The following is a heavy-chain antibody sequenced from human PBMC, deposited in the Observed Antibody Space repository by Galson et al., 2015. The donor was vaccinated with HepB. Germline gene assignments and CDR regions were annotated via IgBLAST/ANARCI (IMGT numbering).Heavy chain of an antibody. CDR1: GGSISSYY. V-gene: IGHV4-59*01. D-gene: IGHD4-23*01. CDR3: ARLGGNFLYYYYGMDV. J-gene: IGHJ6*02. Sequence: ETLSLTCTVSGGSISSYYWSWIRQPPGKGLEWIGYIYYSGSTNYNPSLKSRVTISVDTSKNQFSLKLSSVTAADTAVYYCARLGGNFLYYYYGMDVWGQGTTVTVSS. CDR2: IYYSGST.